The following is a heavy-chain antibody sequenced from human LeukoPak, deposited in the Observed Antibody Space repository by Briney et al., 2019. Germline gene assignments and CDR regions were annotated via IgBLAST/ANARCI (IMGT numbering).Heavy chain of an antibody. J-gene: IGHJ4*02. CDR2: ISSSSSTI. CDR3: ASLGATEGFDY. CDR1: GFTFSSHS. Sequence: GGSLRLSCAASGFTFSSHSMNWVRQAPGKGLEWVSYISSSSSTIYYADSVKGRFTISRDNAKNSLYLQMNSLRAEDTAVYYCASLGATEGFDYWGQGTLVTVSS. D-gene: IGHD1-26*01. V-gene: IGHV3-48*01.